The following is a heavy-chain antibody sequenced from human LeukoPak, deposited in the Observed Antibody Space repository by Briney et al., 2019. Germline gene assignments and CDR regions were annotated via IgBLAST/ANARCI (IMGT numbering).Heavy chain of an antibody. D-gene: IGHD3-22*01. CDR3: ARGRGYYYDSSALGAFHI. V-gene: IGHV3-30*03. Sequence: QPGRSLRLSCAASGFTFSSYGMHWVRQAPGKGLEWVAVISYDGSNKYYADSVKGRFTISRDNSKNTIYLQMNSLRAEDTAVYYCARGRGYYYDSSALGAFHIWGQGTMVTVSS. J-gene: IGHJ3*02. CDR2: ISYDGSNK. CDR1: GFTFSSYG.